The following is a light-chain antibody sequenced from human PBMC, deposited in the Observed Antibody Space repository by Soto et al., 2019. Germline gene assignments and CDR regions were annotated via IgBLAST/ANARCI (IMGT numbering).Light chain of an antibody. J-gene: IGLJ1*01. CDR3: SSFTTSYCYV. Sequence: QSVLTQPASVSGSPGQSITISCTGSGSDIGAYNYVSWYQQHPGRAPKLLIHGVTRRPSGVSSRFSASKSAYTASLTISGLQPEDEANYFCSSFTTSYCYVFGPGTKVTV. V-gene: IGLV2-14*01. CDR2: GVT. CDR1: GSDIGAYNY.